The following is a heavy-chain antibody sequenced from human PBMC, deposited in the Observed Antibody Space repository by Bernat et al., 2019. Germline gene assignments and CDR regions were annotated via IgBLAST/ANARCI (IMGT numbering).Heavy chain of an antibody. V-gene: IGHV3-21*01. CDR2: ISSSSSYI. CDR1: GFTFSSYS. J-gene: IGHJ3*02. D-gene: IGHD4-17*01. Sequence: EVQLVESGGGLVKPGGSLRLSCAASGFTFSSYSMNWVRQAPGKGLEWVSSISSSSSYIYYADSVKGRSTISRDNAKNSLYLQMNSLRAEDTAVYYCARAQDYGDYAFDIWGQGTMVTVSS. CDR3: ARAQDYGDYAFDI.